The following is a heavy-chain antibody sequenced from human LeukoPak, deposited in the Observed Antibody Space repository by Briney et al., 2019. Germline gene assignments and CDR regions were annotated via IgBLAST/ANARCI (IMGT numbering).Heavy chain of an antibody. CDR1: GFSLSTSGVG. V-gene: IGHV2-5*02. J-gene: IGHJ4*02. CDR2: IYWDDDE. D-gene: IGHD3-10*01. CDR3: AHRPGGPQFDY. Sequence: SGPTLVNPPQTLTLTCTLSGFSLSTSGVGVGWIRQPPVKALEWLALIYWDDDERYSPSLKSRLTITKDTSKNQVVLTMTNMDPVDTATYYCAHRPGGPQFDYWGQGTLVTVSS.